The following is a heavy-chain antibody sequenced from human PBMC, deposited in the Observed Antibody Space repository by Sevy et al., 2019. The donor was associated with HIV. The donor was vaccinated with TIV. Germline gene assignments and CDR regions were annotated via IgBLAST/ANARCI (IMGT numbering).Heavy chain of an antibody. J-gene: IGHJ4*02. V-gene: IGHV3-23*01. Sequence: GGSMSLSCAASGFTFISYAMSWVRQAPGKGLEWVSGVSVRSGSTYYADSVKGRFTSSRDNSKNTLYLDMNSLRAEDTAIYYCAKDQGQLLQNYFDYWGQGTLVTVSS. CDR3: AKDQGQLLQNYFDY. CDR2: VSVRSGST. D-gene: IGHD2-2*01. CDR1: GFTFISYA.